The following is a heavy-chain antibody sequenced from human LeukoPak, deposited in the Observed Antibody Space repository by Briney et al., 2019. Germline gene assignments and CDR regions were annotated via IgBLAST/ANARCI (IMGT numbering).Heavy chain of an antibody. CDR1: GLTFSGYG. CDR2: IWYDGSNK. Sequence: GGSLRLSRAVSGLTFSGYGMHWVRQAPGKGLEWVALIWYDGSNKYYADSVKGRFTISRDNSKNALYLQMDSLRAEDTGVYYCAKDLGVTMVRGLCDYWGQGTLVTVSS. J-gene: IGHJ4*02. D-gene: IGHD3-10*01. V-gene: IGHV3-33*06. CDR3: AKDLGVTMVRGLCDY.